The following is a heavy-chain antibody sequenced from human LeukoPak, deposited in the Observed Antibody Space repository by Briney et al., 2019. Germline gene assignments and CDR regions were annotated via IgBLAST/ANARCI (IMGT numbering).Heavy chain of an antibody. CDR1: GYTFTSYG. D-gene: IGHD3-22*01. J-gene: IGHJ4*02. CDR2: ISAYNGNT. CDR3: ARALAYYYDSSGYFLDY. Sequence: ASVKVSCKASGYTFTSYGISWVRQAPGQGLEWMGWISAYNGNTNYAQKLQGRVTMTTDTSTSTAYMELRSLRSDDTAVYYCARALAYYYDSSGYFLDYWGQGTLVTVSS. V-gene: IGHV1-18*01.